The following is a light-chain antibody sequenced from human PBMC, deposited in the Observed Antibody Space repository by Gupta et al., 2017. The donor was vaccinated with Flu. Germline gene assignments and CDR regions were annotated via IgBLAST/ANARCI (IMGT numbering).Light chain of an antibody. CDR2: QDS. Sequence: SYELTPPLSVPVSPGQPASITCSGDKLGDKYACWYQQKPGQSPVLVIYQDSKRPSGIPERFSGSNSGNTATLTISGTQAMDEADYYCQAWDSSTGVFGGGTKLTVL. CDR1: KLGDKY. V-gene: IGLV3-1*01. CDR3: QAWDSSTGV. J-gene: IGLJ3*02.